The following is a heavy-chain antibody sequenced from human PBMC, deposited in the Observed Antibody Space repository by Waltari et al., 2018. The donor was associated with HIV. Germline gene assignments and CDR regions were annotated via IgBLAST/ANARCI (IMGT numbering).Heavy chain of an antibody. CDR1: GYTFTSYY. V-gene: IGHV1-46*01. Sequence: QVQLVQSGAEVKKPGASVKVSCKASGYTFTSYYMHWVRQAPGQGLEWMGIINPRGGSTSYAQKCQGRVTMTRDTSTSTVYMELSSLRSEDTAVYYCARIYGDYTPDYWGQGTLVTVSS. D-gene: IGHD4-17*01. CDR3: ARIYGDYTPDY. CDR2: INPRGGST. J-gene: IGHJ4*02.